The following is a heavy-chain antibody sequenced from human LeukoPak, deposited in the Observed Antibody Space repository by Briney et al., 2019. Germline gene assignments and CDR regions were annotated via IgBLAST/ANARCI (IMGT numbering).Heavy chain of an antibody. CDR3: ANPARDFADSGAITW. CDR2: INHSGIT. Sequence: PSETLSLTCAVYGGSFSYYYWSWIRQPPGKGLEWIGEINHSGITNYNPSLKSRVTISADTSKNQFSLKLTSVTAADTAVYYYANPARDFADSGAITWWGQGTLVTVSS. D-gene: IGHD4-17*01. J-gene: IGHJ4*02. V-gene: IGHV4-34*01. CDR1: GGSFSYYY.